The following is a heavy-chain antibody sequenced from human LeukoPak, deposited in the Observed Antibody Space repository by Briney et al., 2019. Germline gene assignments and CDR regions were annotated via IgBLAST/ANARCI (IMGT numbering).Heavy chain of an antibody. CDR3: ASRPISGGGYEINYYYHYMDV. J-gene: IGHJ6*03. CDR2: IIPIFGTG. V-gene: IGHV1-69*06. CDR1: GGTFSSYA. D-gene: IGHD5-12*01. Sequence: ASVKVSCKASGGTFSSYAISWVRQAPGQGLEWMGGIIPIFGTGNYAQKFQGRVTITADKSTSTVYMELSSLRSDDTAVYYCASRPISGGGYEINYYYHYMDVWGKGTTVTVSS.